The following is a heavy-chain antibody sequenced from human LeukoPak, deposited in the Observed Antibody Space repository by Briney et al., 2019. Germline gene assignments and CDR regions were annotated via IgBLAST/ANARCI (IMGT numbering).Heavy chain of an antibody. CDR2: INPNSGGT. CDR3: ARGGEAKWELLYQDY. V-gene: IGHV1-2*02. Sequence: ASVKVSCKASGYTLVGHYMYWVRQAPGQGLEWMGWINPNSGGTNYAQRFQGRVTMTRDTSISTAYMELSRLTSDDTAVYYCARGGEAKWELLYQDYWGQGTLVTVSS. J-gene: IGHJ4*02. CDR1: GYTLVGHY. D-gene: IGHD1-26*01.